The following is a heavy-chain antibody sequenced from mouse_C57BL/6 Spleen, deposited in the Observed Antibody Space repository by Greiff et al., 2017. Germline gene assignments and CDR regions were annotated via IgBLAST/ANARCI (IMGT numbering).Heavy chain of an antibody. Sequence: VQLKESGGGLVKPGGSLKLSCAASGFTFSSYAMSWVRQTPAKRLEWVATISDGGSYTYYPDNVKGRFTLSRDNAKNNLYLQMSHLKSEDTAMYYCARGGSQDAMDYWGQGTSVTVSS. CDR2: ISDGGSYT. J-gene: IGHJ4*01. CDR3: ARGGSQDAMDY. V-gene: IGHV5-4*01. CDR1: GFTFSSYA.